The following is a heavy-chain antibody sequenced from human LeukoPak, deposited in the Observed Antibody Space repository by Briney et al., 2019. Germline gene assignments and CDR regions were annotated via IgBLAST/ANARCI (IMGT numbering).Heavy chain of an antibody. V-gene: IGHV4-59*01. CDR1: GGSISSYY. D-gene: IGHD1-26*01. Sequence: SETLSLTCTVSGGSISSYYWSWIRQPPGKGLEWIGYIYYSGSTNYNPSLKSRVTISVGTSKNQFSLKLSSVTAADTAVYYCARGQWELLPHFDYWGQGTLVTVSS. CDR2: IYYSGST. CDR3: ARGQWELLPHFDY. J-gene: IGHJ4*02.